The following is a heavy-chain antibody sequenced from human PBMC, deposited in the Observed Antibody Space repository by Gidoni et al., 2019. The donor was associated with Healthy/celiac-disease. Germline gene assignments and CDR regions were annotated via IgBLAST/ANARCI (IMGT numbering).Heavy chain of an antibody. D-gene: IGHD6-6*01. V-gene: IGHV3-30*01. J-gene: IGHJ6*02. Sequence: QLVESGGGVVQPGRYLRLPCASSRPPFSRHAMPWGGQAPGRGREWVAVRSEYGSNKYYAESVKGRFTISRDNSKNTLYLQMNSLRAEDTAVYYCAREWGGGSSSFYDYGMDVWGQGTTVTVSS. CDR1: RPPFSRHA. CDR2: RSEYGSNK. CDR3: AREWGGGSSSFYDYGMDV.